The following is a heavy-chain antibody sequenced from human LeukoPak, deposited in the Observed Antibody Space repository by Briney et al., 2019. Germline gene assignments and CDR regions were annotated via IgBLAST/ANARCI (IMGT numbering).Heavy chain of an antibody. D-gene: IGHD6-13*01. CDR3: AGAAAGLLFDY. Sequence: SETLSLTCTVSGGSINSYYWSWIRQPPGKGLEWIGEINHSGSTNYNPSLKSRVTMSVDTSKNQFSLKLSSVTAADTAVYYCAGAAAGLLFDYWGQGTLVTVSS. V-gene: IGHV4-34*01. CDR1: GGSINSYY. J-gene: IGHJ4*02. CDR2: INHSGST.